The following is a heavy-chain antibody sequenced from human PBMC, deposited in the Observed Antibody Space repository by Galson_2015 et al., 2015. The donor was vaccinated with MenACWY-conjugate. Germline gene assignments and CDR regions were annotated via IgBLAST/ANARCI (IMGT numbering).Heavy chain of an antibody. J-gene: IGHJ1*01. CDR2: INQDGSEK. Sequence: SLRLSCAVSGFTFSRYWMSWVRQAPGKGLGWVANINQDGSEKYYVDSVKGRFTISRDNAKSSLYLHMNSLRAEDTAVYYCVRLAEYFQLWGQGTLVTVSS. CDR1: GFTFSRYW. V-gene: IGHV3-7*03. CDR3: VRLAEYFQL.